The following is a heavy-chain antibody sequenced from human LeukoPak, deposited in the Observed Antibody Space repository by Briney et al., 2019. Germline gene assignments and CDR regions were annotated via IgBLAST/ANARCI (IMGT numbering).Heavy chain of an antibody. CDR1: GYTFSSYG. Sequence: ASVKVSCKAFGYTFSSYGITWVRQAPGQGLEWMGWISAYNGNTNYAQKLQGRVTMTTDTSTSTAYMELRSLRSDDTAVYYCARVQTMIRGVSYYYMDVWGKGTTVTISS. CDR2: ISAYNGNT. D-gene: IGHD3-10*01. J-gene: IGHJ6*03. V-gene: IGHV1-18*01. CDR3: ARVQTMIRGVSYYYMDV.